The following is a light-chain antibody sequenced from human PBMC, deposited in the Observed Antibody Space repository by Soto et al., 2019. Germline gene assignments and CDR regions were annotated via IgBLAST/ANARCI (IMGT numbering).Light chain of an antibody. CDR3: QQRYNWVT. CDR2: DAS. J-gene: IGKJ4*01. CDR1: QSVSTY. V-gene: IGKV3-11*01. Sequence: EIVLTQSPATLSLSPGERATLSCRASQSVSTYLAWFQQKPGQAPMLLIYDASNRATGIPARFSGSGSGTDFTLTISSLEPEDFAVYYCQQRYNWVTFGGGTKVEIK.